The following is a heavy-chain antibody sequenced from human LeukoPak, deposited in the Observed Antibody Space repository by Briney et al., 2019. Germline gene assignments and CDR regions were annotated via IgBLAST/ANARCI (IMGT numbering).Heavy chain of an antibody. CDR1: GDSISSSSYY. Sequence: PSETLSLTCTVSGDSISSSSYYWGWIRQPPGKGLEWIGSIYYSGSTYYNPSLKSRVTISVDTSKNQFSLKLSSVTAADTAVYYCARPTGWLRGYFDYWGQGTLVTVSS. CDR3: ARPTGWLRGYFDY. CDR2: IYYSGST. D-gene: IGHD5-12*01. J-gene: IGHJ4*02. V-gene: IGHV4-39*01.